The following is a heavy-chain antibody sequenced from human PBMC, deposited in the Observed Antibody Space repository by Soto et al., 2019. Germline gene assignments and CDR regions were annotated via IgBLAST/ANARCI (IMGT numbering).Heavy chain of an antibody. CDR1: GFSLTTNRVG. D-gene: IGHD1-26*01. CDR3: AHAYGGRSLY. CDR2: IYWDDSK. J-gene: IGHJ4*02. V-gene: IGHV2-5*02. Sequence: QITLKESGPTLVKPTQTLTLTCTFSGFSLTTNRVGVGWIRQPPGEALEWLAVIYWDDSKTYRPSMESRLTNTKDTSKNRVALTMTNMDSMDTATYYCAHAYGGRSLYWGQGTLVTVPS.